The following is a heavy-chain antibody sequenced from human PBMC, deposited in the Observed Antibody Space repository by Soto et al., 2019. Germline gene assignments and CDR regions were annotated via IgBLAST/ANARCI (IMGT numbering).Heavy chain of an antibody. CDR2: ISGTADSS. CDR3: AKGGGSCCFEY. D-gene: IGHD2-15*01. Sequence: GGSLRLSCAASGFTFSSYDMNWVRQAPGKGLEWVSSISGTADSSYYADSVKGRFTISRDNSKNTLYLQMNGLRADDTAEYYCAKGGGSCCFEYWGQGTLVTVSS. J-gene: IGHJ4*02. V-gene: IGHV3-23*01. CDR1: GFTFSSYD.